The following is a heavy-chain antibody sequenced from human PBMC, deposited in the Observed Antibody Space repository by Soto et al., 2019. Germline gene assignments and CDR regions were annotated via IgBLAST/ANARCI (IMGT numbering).Heavy chain of an antibody. V-gene: IGHV3-48*01. CDR2: ISSSSNTI. Sequence: EVQLVESGGGLVQPGGSLRLSCVASGFTFSNSGMNWVRQATGKGLEWVAYISSSSNTIYYADSVKGRFTISRDDANSSLYLQVNSIRAEDIAVYYCARLREFFDHWGQGRLITVSS. CDR3: ARLREFFDH. J-gene: IGHJ4*02. D-gene: IGHD3-10*01. CDR1: GFTFSNSG.